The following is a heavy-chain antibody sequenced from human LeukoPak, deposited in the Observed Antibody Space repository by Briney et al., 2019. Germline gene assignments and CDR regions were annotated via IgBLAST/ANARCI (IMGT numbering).Heavy chain of an antibody. CDR2: INHSGST. J-gene: IGHJ4*02. D-gene: IGHD6-6*01. CDR1: GGSFSGYY. V-gene: IGHV4-34*01. Sequence: SETLSLTCAVYGGSFSGYYWSWIRQPPGKGLEWIGEINHSGSTNYNPSLKSRVTISVDTSKNQFSLKLSSVTAADTAVYYCARGVGIAALAYWGQGTLVTVSS. CDR3: ARGVGIAALAY.